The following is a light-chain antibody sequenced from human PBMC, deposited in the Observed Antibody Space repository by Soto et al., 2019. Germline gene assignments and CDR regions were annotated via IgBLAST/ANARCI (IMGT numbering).Light chain of an antibody. CDR3: GTWDSSLSAV. V-gene: IGLV1-51*01. CDR2: DNN. J-gene: IGLJ3*02. CDR1: SSNIGNNY. Sequence: QSVLTQPPSVSAAPGQKVTISCSGSSSNIGNNYVSWYQQFPGTAPKLLIYDNNKRPSGIPDRFSGSKSGTSATLGITGLQTGDEADYYCGTWDSSLSAVFGGGTKLTVL.